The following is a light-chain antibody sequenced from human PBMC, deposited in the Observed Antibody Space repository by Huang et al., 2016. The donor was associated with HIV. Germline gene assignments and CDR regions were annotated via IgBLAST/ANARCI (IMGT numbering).Light chain of an antibody. CDR1: QSVSNSY. V-gene: IGKV3-20*01. CDR3: QQYDNLPWT. CDR2: GAS. J-gene: IGKJ1*01. Sequence: EILMTQSPGTLSLSPGERATLPCRASQSVSNSYLAWYQRKPGQSPRLLIYGASTRATGIPDRVSGSGSGTVFTLTINKLETEDFAVYYCQQYDNLPWTFGQGTKVEIK.